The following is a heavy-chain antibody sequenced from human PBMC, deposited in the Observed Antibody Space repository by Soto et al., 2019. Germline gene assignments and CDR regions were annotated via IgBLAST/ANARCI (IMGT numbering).Heavy chain of an antibody. V-gene: IGHV5-10-1*01. CDR3: ARQTAYYDGSGYYVY. Sequence: CWITWVRKMRGKGLEWMGRIDPSDSYSNYSPSFQGHVTISVDKSISTAYLQWSSLKASDTAMYYCARQTAYYDGSGYYVYWGQGTLVPVSS. J-gene: IGHJ4*02. D-gene: IGHD3-22*01. CDR1: CW. CDR2: IDPSDSYS.